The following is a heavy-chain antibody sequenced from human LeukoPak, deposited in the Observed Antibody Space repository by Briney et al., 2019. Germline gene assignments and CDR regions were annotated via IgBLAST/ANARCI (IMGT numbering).Heavy chain of an antibody. CDR3: ARGEGSGSVIDY. J-gene: IGHJ4*02. CDR1: GFTFSTYW. D-gene: IGHD1-26*01. V-gene: IGHV3-7*01. CDR2: INQDGSEK. Sequence: PGGSLRLSCAASGFTFSTYWMSWVRQTPGKGLEWVANINQDGSEKNYVDSVTGRFTISRDNTKNSVYLQMNSLSVEDTAVYYCARGEGSGSVIDYWGQGTLVTVSS.